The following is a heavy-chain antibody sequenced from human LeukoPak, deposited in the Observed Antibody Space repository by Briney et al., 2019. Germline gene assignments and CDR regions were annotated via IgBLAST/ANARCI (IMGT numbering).Heavy chain of an antibody. Sequence: ASAKVSCKASGYTFTSYGISWVRQAPGQGLEWMGWISAYNGNTNYAQKLQGRVTMTTDTSTSTAYMELRSLRSDDTAVYYCARDGSSGWPDYYYYGMDVWGQGTTVTVSS. CDR2: ISAYNGNT. J-gene: IGHJ6*02. CDR1: GYTFTSYG. CDR3: ARDGSSGWPDYYYYGMDV. V-gene: IGHV1-18*01. D-gene: IGHD6-19*01.